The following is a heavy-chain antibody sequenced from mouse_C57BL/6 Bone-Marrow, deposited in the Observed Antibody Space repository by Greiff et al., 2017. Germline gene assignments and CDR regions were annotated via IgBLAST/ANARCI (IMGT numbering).Heavy chain of an antibody. CDR1: GYTIKNTY. J-gene: IGHJ4*01. Sequence: VQLQQSVAELVRPGASVKLSCTASGYTIKNTYMHWVKQRPEQGLEWIGRIDPATGNTNSAPKFKGKATITADTSSTTAYLQLSSLTSGDTAIYYCGRGYEGSGVDYWGQGTSVTVSS. D-gene: IGHD1-1*01. CDR2: IDPATGNT. V-gene: IGHV14-3*01. CDR3: GRGYEGSGVDY.